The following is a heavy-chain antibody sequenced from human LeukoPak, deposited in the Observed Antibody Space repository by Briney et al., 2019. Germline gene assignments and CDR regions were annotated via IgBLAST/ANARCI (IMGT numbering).Heavy chain of an antibody. V-gene: IGHV4-59*01. CDR1: GVSINSFH. CDR3: GRGHVLRYCDWLLSGAFDI. D-gene: IGHD3-9*01. CDR2: LYYSGST. Sequence: SETLSLTSSVSGVSINSFHWMCMAPRQGKGLEGIGYLYYSGSTNYNPSLKSRVTITVDTTKTVFSVQLSSESAGDAGVYYCGRGHVLRYCDWLLSGAFDIWGQGTMVTVSS. J-gene: IGHJ3*02.